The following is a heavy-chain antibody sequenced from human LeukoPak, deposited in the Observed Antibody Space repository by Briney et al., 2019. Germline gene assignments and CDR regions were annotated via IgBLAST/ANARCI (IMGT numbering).Heavy chain of an antibody. CDR3: ARACGYNYGHLDL. V-gene: IGHV1-8*01. D-gene: IGHD5-18*01. CDR1: GYTFTSYD. Sequence: ASVKVSCKASGYTFTSYDINWVQQATGQGLEWMGWMNPNSGNTGYAQKFQGRVTMTRNTSISTAYMELSSLRSEDTAVYYCARACGYNYGHLDLWGQGTLVTVSS. CDR2: MNPNSGNT. J-gene: IGHJ5*02.